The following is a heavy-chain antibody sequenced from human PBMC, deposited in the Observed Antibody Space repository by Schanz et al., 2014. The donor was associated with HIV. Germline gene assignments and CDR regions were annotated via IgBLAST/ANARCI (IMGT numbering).Heavy chain of an antibody. CDR3: ARVGIAALASSKYYYYYAMDV. CDR1: GFIFSRYG. V-gene: IGHV3-33*01. J-gene: IGHJ6*02. Sequence: QVQLVESGGGVVQPGRSLRLSCAASGFIFSRYGMHWVRQAPGKGLEWVAVIWHDGSQKYYADSVKGRFSISRDNSKNTLYFQMNSLRAADTAVYYCARVGIAALASSKYYYYYAMDVWGQGTTVTVSS. CDR2: IWHDGSQK. D-gene: IGHD6-6*01.